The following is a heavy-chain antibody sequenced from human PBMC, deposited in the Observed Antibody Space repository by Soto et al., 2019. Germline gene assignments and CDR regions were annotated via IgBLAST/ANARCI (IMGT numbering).Heavy chain of an antibody. CDR3: ARSGLPLIEILDY. CDR2: INPRGETR. Sequence: GGSLRLSCAASGFTFSDYYMNWIRQAPGQGLEWLSFINPRGETRYIADSIRGRFTFSRDNARRSLYVQMNSLRAEDTAVYYCARSGLPLIEILDYWGHGTLVTVSS. CDR1: GFTFSDYY. D-gene: IGHD1-1*01. J-gene: IGHJ4*01. V-gene: IGHV3-11*01.